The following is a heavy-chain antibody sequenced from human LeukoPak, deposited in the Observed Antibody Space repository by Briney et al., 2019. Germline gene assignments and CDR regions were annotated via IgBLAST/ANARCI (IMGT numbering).Heavy chain of an antibody. V-gene: IGHV3-7*01. CDR1: GFTFNSYW. CDR2: IKQDGSEK. D-gene: IGHD3-10*01. CDR3: AKVAPGSHYEDS. J-gene: IGHJ5*01. Sequence: GGSLRLSCAASGFTFNSYWMTWVRQAPGKGLEWVANIKQDGSEKYYVDSVKGRFTISRDNAKNSLYLQMNSLRAEDTAVYYCAKVAPGSHYEDSWGQGTLVTVSS.